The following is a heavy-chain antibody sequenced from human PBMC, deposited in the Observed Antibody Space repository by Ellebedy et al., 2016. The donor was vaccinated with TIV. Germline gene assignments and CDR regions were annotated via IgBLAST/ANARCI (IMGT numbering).Heavy chain of an antibody. CDR1: GFIFNRYG. Sequence: GESLKISCAASGFIFNRYGIQWVRQAPGKGLEWVGNMRNDGTEEYYVDSVKGRFTISRDNAKNALYLQMDSLRVEDTALYYCTRDNWNGLTSDWWGQGTLVTVSS. V-gene: IGHV3-7*04. CDR2: MRNDGTEE. J-gene: IGHJ4*02. D-gene: IGHD1-20*01. CDR3: TRDNWNGLTSDW.